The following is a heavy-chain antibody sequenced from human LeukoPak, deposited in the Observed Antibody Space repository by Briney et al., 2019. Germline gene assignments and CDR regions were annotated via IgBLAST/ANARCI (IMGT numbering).Heavy chain of an antibody. J-gene: IGHJ5*02. V-gene: IGHV1-69*04. CDR3: ARGWNDYVWEKPQMDWFDP. Sequence: VASVKVSCKAAGGTFSSYAISWVRQAPGQGLEWMGRIIPILGIANYAQKFQGRVTITADKSTSTAYMELSSLRSEDTAVYYCARGWNDYVWEKPQMDWFDPWGQGTLVTVSS. CDR2: IIPILGIA. D-gene: IGHD3-16*01. CDR1: GGTFSSYA.